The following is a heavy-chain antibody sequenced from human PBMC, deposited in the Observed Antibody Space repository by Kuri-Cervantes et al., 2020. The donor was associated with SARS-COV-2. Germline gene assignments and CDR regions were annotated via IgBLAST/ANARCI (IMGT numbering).Heavy chain of an antibody. CDR2: ISGSGGST. CDR3: AKDQARYDYVWGSPDY. D-gene: IGHD3-16*01. Sequence: GESLKISCAASGFTVSSNYMSWVRQAPGKGLEWVSAISGSGGSTYYADSVKGRFTISRDNSKNTLYLQMNSLRAEGTAVYYCAKDQARYDYVWGSPDYWGQGTLVTVSS. V-gene: IGHV3-23*01. J-gene: IGHJ4*02. CDR1: GFTVSSNY.